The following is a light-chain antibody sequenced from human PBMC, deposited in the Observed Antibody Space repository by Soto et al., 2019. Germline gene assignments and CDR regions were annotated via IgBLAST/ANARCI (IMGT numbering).Light chain of an antibody. J-gene: IGLJ2*01. CDR3: HSYDSRLSGSV. CDR1: SSNIGAGYD. Sequence: QAVVTQPPSVSGAPGQRVTISCTGSSSNIGAGYDVHWYQQLPGTAPKLLIYGNNNRPSGVPDRFSGSKSGTSASLAITGLQAEDEADYYCHSYDSRLSGSVFGGGTKLTVL. CDR2: GNN. V-gene: IGLV1-40*01.